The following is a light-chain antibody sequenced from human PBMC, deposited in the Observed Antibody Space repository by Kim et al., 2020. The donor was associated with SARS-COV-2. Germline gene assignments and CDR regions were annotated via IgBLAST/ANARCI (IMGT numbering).Light chain of an antibody. CDR2: DAS. CDR1: QSITTW. J-gene: IGKJ1*01. Sequence: SASVGYRVTITFRASQSITTWLALYQQKAGKAPKVLIYDASSLESGVPSRFSGSGSGTEFTLTINGLQPDDFATYYCQQYRSYWTFGQGTKVDIK. V-gene: IGKV1-5*01. CDR3: QQYRSYWT.